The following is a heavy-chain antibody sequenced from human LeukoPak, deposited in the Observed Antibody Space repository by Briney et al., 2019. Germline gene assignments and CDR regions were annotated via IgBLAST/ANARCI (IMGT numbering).Heavy chain of an antibody. CDR1: GYTFTSYG. V-gene: IGHV1-18*01. D-gene: IGHD3-10*01. CDR2: IGAYNGNT. Sequence: ASVKVSCKASGYTFTSYGISWVRQAPGQGLEWMGWIGAYNGNTNYAQKLQGRVTMTTDTSTSTAYMELRSLRSDDTAVYYCASLMVRGVIITGMLAFDIWGQGTMVTVSS. CDR3: ASLMVRGVIITGMLAFDI. J-gene: IGHJ3*02.